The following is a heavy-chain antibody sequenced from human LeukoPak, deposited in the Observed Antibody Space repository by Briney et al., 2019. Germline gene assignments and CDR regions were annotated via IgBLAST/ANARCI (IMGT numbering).Heavy chain of an antibody. CDR3: ARDQQGMDV. J-gene: IGHJ6*02. CDR1: GGSFSGYY. D-gene: IGHD2-2*01. CDR2: INHSGST. Sequence: PSETLSLTCAVYGGSFSGYYWSWIRQPPGKGLEWIGEINHSGSTNYNPSLKSRVTISVGTSKNQFSLKLSSVTAADTAVYYCARDQQGMDVWGQGTTVTVSS. V-gene: IGHV4-34*01.